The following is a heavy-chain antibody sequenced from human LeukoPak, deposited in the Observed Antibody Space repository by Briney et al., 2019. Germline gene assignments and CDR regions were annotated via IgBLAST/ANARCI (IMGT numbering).Heavy chain of an antibody. J-gene: IGHJ4*02. CDR1: GGSISSSSYY. CDR2: MYYSGST. D-gene: IGHD3-22*01. Sequence: SETLSLTCTVPGGSISSSSYYWGWIRQPPGKGLEWIRSMYYSGSTYYNPSLKSRVTISVDTSKNQFSLKLSSVTAADTAVYYCANLFGDSSGYPQKYYFDYWGQGTLVTVSS. CDR3: ANLFGDSSGYPQKYYFDY. V-gene: IGHV4-39*01.